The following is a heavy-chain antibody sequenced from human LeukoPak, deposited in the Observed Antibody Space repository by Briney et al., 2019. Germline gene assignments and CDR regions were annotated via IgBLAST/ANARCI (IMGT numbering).Heavy chain of an antibody. D-gene: IGHD4-17*01. CDR1: GGSISTHY. J-gene: IGHJ5*02. CDR3: ARHGYGDFKFDP. V-gene: IGHV4-59*08. Sequence: SETLSFTCNVSGGSISTHYWSWIRQPPGKGLEWIGYISNSGNTNYNPSLKSRATISVDTSKNQFSLKLTSVTAADTAVYYCARHGYGDFKFDPWGQGTLVTVSS. CDR2: ISNSGNT.